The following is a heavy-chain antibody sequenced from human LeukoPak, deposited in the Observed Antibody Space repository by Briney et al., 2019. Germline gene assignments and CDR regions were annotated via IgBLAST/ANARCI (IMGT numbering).Heavy chain of an antibody. CDR2: ISAYNGNT. CDR3: ARVRSYGDYSDY. CDR1: GYTFTNYG. Sequence: ASVKVSCKASGYTFTNYGVTWVRQAPGQGLQWMGWISAYNGNTNYAQKFQGRISMTIDTYTTTAYMELRSLRSDDTAIYYCARVRSYGDYSDYWGQGTLVTVSS. V-gene: IGHV1-18*04. J-gene: IGHJ4*02. D-gene: IGHD4-17*01.